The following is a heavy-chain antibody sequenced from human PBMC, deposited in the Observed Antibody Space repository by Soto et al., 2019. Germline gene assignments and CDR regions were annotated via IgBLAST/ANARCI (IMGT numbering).Heavy chain of an antibody. V-gene: IGHV1-8*01. D-gene: IGHD1-20*01. J-gene: IGHJ5*01. CDR1: GYMFSTYD. Sequence: QVQLVQSGAEVKKPGASVKVSCKASGYMFSTYDINWVRQAPGQGLEWMGWLNPNSGNTGYAQKFQGRVTITRNSSINTAYMALSSLGSDHTAVYYCARVHRYNWNDEGWFDSWGQGTLVTVSS. CDR3: ARVHRYNWNDEGWFDS. CDR2: LNPNSGNT.